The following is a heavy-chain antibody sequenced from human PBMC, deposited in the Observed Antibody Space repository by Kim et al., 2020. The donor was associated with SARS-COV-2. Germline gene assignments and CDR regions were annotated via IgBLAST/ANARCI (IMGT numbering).Heavy chain of an antibody. J-gene: IGHJ4*02. CDR3: LRGDFDY. D-gene: IGHD3-10*01. V-gene: IGHV5-10-1*01. Sequence: SASYTNYSPSFQGHVTISADKSISTAYLQWSSLKASDTAMYYCLRGDFDYWGQGTLVTVSS. CDR2: SASYT.